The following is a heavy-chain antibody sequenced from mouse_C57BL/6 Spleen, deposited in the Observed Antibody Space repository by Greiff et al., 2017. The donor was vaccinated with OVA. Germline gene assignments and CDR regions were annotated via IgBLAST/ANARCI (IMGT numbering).Heavy chain of an antibody. D-gene: IGHD2-5*01. CDR1: GYTFTSYW. V-gene: IGHV1-53*01. Sequence: QVQLKQPGTELVKPGASVKLSCKASGYTFTSYWMHWVKQRPGQGLEWIGNINPSNGGTNYNEKFKSKATLTVDKSSSTAYMQLSSLTSEDSAVYYCARWGYYSKVYYAMDYWGQGTSVTVSS. J-gene: IGHJ4*01. CDR2: INPSNGGT. CDR3: ARWGYYSKVYYAMDY.